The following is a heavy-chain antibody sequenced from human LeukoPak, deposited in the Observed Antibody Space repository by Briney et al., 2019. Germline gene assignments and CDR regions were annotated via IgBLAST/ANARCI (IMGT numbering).Heavy chain of an antibody. CDR1: GGSISGGNYY. V-gene: IGHV4-61*02. Sequence: SETLSLTCTVSGGSISGGNYYWSWIRQPAGKGLEWIGRIHTSGSTKYNPSLKSRVTLSVDNSKNQFFLKLSSVTAADTAVYYCARDFYYYDTSGYYPPFEYWGQGTLVTVSS. J-gene: IGHJ4*02. D-gene: IGHD3-22*01. CDR3: ARDFYYYDTSGYYPPFEY. CDR2: IHTSGST.